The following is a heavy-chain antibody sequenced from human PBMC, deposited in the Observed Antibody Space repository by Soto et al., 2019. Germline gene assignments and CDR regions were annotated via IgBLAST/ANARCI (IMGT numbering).Heavy chain of an antibody. Sequence: QVQLVESGGGVVQPGRSLRLSCAASGFTFSSYAMHWVRQAPGKGLEWVAVISYDGSNKYYADSVKGRFTISRDNSKNTLYLQMNSLRAEDTAVYYCARAEGMDYYDSSGLFHQTWDDAFDIWGQGTMVTVSS. CDR3: ARAEGMDYYDSSGLFHQTWDDAFDI. CDR2: ISYDGSNK. CDR1: GFTFSSYA. D-gene: IGHD3-22*01. J-gene: IGHJ3*02. V-gene: IGHV3-30-3*01.